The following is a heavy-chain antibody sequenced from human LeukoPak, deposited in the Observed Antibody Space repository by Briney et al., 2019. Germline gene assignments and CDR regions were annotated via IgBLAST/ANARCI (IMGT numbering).Heavy chain of an antibody. V-gene: IGHV1-2*06. CDR3: AGGVLHGGGNWFDP. CDR2: INPNSGGT. CDR1: GYTFTGYY. J-gene: IGHJ5*02. D-gene: IGHD3-16*01. Sequence: ASVKVSCKASGYTFTGYYMHWVRQAPGQGLEWMGRINPNSGGTNYAQKFRSRVTMTRDTSISTAYMELASLISDDTAVYYCAGGVLHGGGNWFDPWGQGTLVTVSS.